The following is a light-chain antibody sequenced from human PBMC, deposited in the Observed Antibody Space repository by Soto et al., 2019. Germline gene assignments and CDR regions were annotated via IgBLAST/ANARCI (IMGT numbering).Light chain of an antibody. V-gene: IGLV1-40*01. CDR3: QSYDSSLTHVGGVI. Sequence: QSVLTQPPSVSGAPGQRVTISCTGSSSNIGAGYDVHWYQHLPGTAPKLLIYGNSNRPSGVPDRFSGSKSDTSSSLAITGLPVDDEADYSCQSYDSSLTHVGGVIFGGGTQLTVL. CDR1: SSNIGAGYD. CDR2: GNS. J-gene: IGLJ2*01.